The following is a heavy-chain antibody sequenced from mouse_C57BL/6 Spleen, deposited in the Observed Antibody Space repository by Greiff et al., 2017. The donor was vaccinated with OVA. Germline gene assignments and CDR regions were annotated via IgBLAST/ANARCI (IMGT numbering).Heavy chain of an antibody. CDR2: IYPGGGYT. CDR1: GYTFTNYW. V-gene: IGHV1-63*01. D-gene: IGHD1-1*01. Sequence: QVQLQQSGAELVRPGTSVKMSCKVSGYTFTNYWIGWAKQRPGHGLEWIGDIYPGGGYTNYNEKFKGKATLTADKSSSTAYMQFSSLTSEDSAIYYCARSGGYITTVPYWYFDVWGTGTTVTVSS. CDR3: ARSGGYITTVPYWYFDV. J-gene: IGHJ1*03.